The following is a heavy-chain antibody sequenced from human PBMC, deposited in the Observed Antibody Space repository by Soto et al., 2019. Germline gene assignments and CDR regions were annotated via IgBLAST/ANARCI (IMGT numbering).Heavy chain of an antibody. D-gene: IGHD6-19*01. V-gene: IGHV3-33*01. CDR1: GFTFSTYG. J-gene: IGHJ4*02. Sequence: ESGGGVVQPGTSLRLSCAASGFTFSTYGMHWVRQAPGKWLDWVALIWYDGSRTHYAESVKGRFTISRDNSKNTLLLQMNSLRVEDTAVYYGAREQRGVAGSTYDYWGQGTLVTVS. CDR3: AREQRGVAGSTYDY. CDR2: IWYDGSRT.